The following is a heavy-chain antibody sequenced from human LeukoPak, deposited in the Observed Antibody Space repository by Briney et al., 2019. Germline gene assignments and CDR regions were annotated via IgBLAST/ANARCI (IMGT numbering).Heavy chain of an antibody. J-gene: IGHJ5*02. CDR2: ISSSGSTI. D-gene: IGHD4-17*01. CDR1: GFTFSSYE. V-gene: IGHV3-48*03. CDR3: ARDLLYDYGDYP. Sequence: PGGSLRLSCAASGFTFSSYEMNWVRQAPGKGLEWVSYISSSGSTIYYADSVKGRFTISRDNAKNSLYLQMNSLRAADTAVYYCARDLLYDYGDYPRGQGALVTVSS.